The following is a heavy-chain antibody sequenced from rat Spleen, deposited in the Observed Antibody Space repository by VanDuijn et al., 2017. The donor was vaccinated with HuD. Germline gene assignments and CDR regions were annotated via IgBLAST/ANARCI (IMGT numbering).Heavy chain of an antibody. V-gene: IGHV5-17*01. CDR2: IIYDGSST. D-gene: IGHD1-9*01. Sequence: EVQLVESDGGLVQPGRSLKLSCAASGFTFSSFPMAWVRQAPKKGLDWVTTIIYDGSSTYYRDSVKGRFTISRDNAKSTLSLQMDSLRSEDTATYYCARRHYGYTDYFDYWGQGVMVTVSS. J-gene: IGHJ2*01. CDR3: ARRHYGYTDYFDY. CDR1: GFTFSSFP.